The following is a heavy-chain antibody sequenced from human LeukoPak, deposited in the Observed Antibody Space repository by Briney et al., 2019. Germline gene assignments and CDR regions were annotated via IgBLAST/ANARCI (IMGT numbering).Heavy chain of an antibody. Sequence: SETLSLTCTVSGDSISSGSYYWSWIRQPPGKGLEWIGQINHSGSTNYNPSLKSRVTISVDTSKNQFSLKLNSVTAADTAVYYCARGDSNFPFDYWGQGTLVTVSS. CDR2: INHSGST. J-gene: IGHJ4*02. V-gene: IGHV4-39*07. D-gene: IGHD4-11*01. CDR1: GDSISSGSYY. CDR3: ARGDSNFPFDY.